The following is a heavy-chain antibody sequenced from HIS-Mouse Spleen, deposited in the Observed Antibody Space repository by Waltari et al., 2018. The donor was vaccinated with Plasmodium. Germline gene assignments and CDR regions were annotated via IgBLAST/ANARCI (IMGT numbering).Heavy chain of an antibody. J-gene: IGHJ4*02. CDR2: INHSRST. D-gene: IGHD2-2*01. V-gene: IGHV4-34*01. CDR1: GGSFSGYY. CDR3: ARETSYCSSTSCYAGGYFDY. Sequence: QVQLQQWGAGLLKPSETLSLTCAVYGGSFSGYYWSWIRQPPGKGLEWIGEINHSRSTNYNPSLKSRVTISVDTSKNQFSLKLSSVTAADTAVYYCARETSYCSSTSCYAGGYFDYWGQGTLVTVSS.